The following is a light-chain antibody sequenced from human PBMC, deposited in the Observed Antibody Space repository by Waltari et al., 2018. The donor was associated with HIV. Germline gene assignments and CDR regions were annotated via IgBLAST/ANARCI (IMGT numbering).Light chain of an antibody. Sequence: DIVLTQSPGTLSLSPGERATLSCRASQMVSSAYLAWYQHRPGQAPRLLIYGASTRATGVPDRFSGNGFETDFTLTSSGLEPEDFAMYYCQQYGASPETFGQGARVEI. CDR2: GAS. CDR3: QQYGASPET. V-gene: IGKV3-20*01. CDR1: QMVSSAY. J-gene: IGKJ1*01.